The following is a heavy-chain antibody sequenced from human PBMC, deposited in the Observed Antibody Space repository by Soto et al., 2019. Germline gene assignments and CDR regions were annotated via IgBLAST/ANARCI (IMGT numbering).Heavy chain of an antibody. CDR2: IIPIFGTA. V-gene: IGHV1-69*13. J-gene: IGHJ4*02. Sequence: ASVKVSCKASGGTFSSYAISWVRQAPGQGLEWMGGIIPIFGTANYAQKFQGRVTITADESTSTAYMELSSLRSEDTAVYYCERGAWFGELLDYCSQGTFVTVSS. D-gene: IGHD3-10*01. CDR1: GGTFSSYA. CDR3: ERGAWFGELLDY.